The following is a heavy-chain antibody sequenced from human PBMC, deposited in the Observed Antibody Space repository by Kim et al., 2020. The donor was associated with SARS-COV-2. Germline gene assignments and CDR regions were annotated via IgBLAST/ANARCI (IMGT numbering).Heavy chain of an antibody. J-gene: IGHJ6*03. CDR3: ARDPVSDYDFWSGDKYDYYYYMDV. V-gene: IGHV1-18*01. CDR2: ISAYNGNT. D-gene: IGHD3-3*01. Sequence: ASVKVSCKASGYTFTSYGISWVRQAPGQGLEWMGWISAYNGNTNYAQKLQGRVTMTTDTSTSTAYMELRSLRSDDTAVYYCARDPVSDYDFWSGDKYDYYYYMDVWGKGTTVTVSS. CDR1: GYTFTSYG.